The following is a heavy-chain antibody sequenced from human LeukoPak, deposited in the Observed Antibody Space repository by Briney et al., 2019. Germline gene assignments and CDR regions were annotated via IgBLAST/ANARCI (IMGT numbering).Heavy chain of an antibody. Sequence: SQTLSHTCAISGDSVSSNSAAWNWIRQTPSRGLEWLGRTYYRSKWYYDYAVSVKSRITINPDTSKNQFSLQLNSVTPEDTAVYYCARFYYDTSGHGAFDIWGQGTMVTVSS. D-gene: IGHD3-22*01. J-gene: IGHJ3*02. CDR3: ARFYYDTSGHGAFDI. V-gene: IGHV6-1*01. CDR1: GDSVSSNSAA. CDR2: TYYRSKWYY.